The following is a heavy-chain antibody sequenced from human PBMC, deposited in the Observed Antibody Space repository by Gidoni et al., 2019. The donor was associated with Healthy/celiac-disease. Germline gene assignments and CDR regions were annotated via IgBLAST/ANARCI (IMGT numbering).Heavy chain of an antibody. V-gene: IGHV3-11*01. D-gene: IGHD4-17*01. CDR3: ARDLRVTTGWFDP. CDR1: GLPFSDYY. Sequence: QVQLVPSGGGLVKPGGSLRPSCAASGLPFSDYYMSWIRQAPGKGLEWVSYISSSGSTIYYADAVKGRFTISRDNAKNSLYLQMNSLRAEDTAVYYCARDLRVTTGWFDPWGQGTLVTVSS. CDR2: ISSSGSTI. J-gene: IGHJ5*02.